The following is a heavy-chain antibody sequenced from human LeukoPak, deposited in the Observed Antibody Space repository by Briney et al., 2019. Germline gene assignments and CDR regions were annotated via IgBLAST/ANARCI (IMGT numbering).Heavy chain of an antibody. J-gene: IGHJ4*02. CDR1: GSTFSSYS. D-gene: IGHD6-13*01. V-gene: IGHV3-21*01. CDR3: AKYPGIAAAGTTSDFDY. CDR2: ISSSSSYI. Sequence: GGSLRLSCAASGSTFSSYSMNWVRQAPGKGLEWVSSISSSSSYIYYADSVKGRFTISRDNAKNSLYLQMNSLRAEDTAVYYCAKYPGIAAAGTTSDFDYWGQGTLVTVSS.